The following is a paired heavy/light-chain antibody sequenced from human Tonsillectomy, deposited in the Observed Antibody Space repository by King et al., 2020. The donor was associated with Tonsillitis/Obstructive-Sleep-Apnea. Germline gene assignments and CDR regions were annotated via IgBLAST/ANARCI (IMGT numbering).Heavy chain of an antibody. CDR2: IGGKGDSYAT. J-gene: IGHJ6*03. Sequence: EVQLVESGGGLVQPGGSLKLSCAPSGFTFSGSAVHWVRQASGKGLEWVGRIGGKGDSYATGYAVSVKARFIISRDDSKNTAYLHMNSLKTEDTAVYYCTRQEYSSSYYYFYMDVWGKGTTVTVSS. CDR3: TRQEYSSSYYYFYMDV. CDR1: GFTFSGSA. V-gene: IGHV3-73*01. D-gene: IGHD6-6*01.
Light chain of an antibody. V-gene: IGKV2-28*01. CDR2: LGS. Sequence: DIVMTQSPLSLPVTPGEPASISCRSSQSLLHRNGYNYLDWFLQKPGQSPQLLIYLGSNRASGVPDRFSGSGSGTDFTLKISRVEAEDVGVYYCMQALQTPLAFGQGTKLEIK. CDR1: QSLLHRNGYNY. J-gene: IGKJ2*01. CDR3: MQALQTPLA.